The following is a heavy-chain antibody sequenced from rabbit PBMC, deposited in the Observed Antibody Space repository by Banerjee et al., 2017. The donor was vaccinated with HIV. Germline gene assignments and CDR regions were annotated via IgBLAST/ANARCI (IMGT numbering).Heavy chain of an antibody. CDR1: GFSLNIYE. CDR2: IYAGSSGNT. D-gene: IGHD2-1*01. V-gene: IGHV1S40*01. CDR3: ARTYGAVAGDGYFNL. J-gene: IGHJ4*01. Sequence: QSLEESGGDLVKPEGSLTLTCTASGFSLNIYEMCWVRQAPGKGLEWIACIYAGSSGNTYYASWAKGRFTISKTSSTTVTLQMTSLTAADTATYFCARTYGAVAGDGYFNLWGQGTLVTVS.